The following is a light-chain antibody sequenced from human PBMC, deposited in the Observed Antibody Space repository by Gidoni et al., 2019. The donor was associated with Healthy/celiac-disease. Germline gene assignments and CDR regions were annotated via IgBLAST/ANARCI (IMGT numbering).Light chain of an antibody. V-gene: IGKV1-39*01. Sequence: DIQLTQSLSSRSVAVGDRVTITCRASQSISSYLNWYQQKPGKAPKLLIYAASSLQSGVPSRFSGSGSGTDFTLTISSLQPEDFATYYCQQSYSTPRTFGQGTKVEIK. J-gene: IGKJ1*01. CDR3: QQSYSTPRT. CDR1: QSISSY. CDR2: AAS.